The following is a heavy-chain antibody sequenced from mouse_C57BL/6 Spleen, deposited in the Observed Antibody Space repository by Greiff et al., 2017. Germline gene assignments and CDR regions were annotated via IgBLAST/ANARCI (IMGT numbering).Heavy chain of an antibody. Sequence: EVQLVESGGGLVKPGGSLKLSCAASGFTFSDYGMHWVRQAPEKGLEWVAYISSGSSSISYADTVKGRFTISRDNAKNTLFLQMTSLRSEDTAMYYCARRELGSSPYYAMDYWGQGTSVTVSS. CDR2: ISSGSSSI. CDR3: ARRELGSSPYYAMDY. V-gene: IGHV5-17*01. D-gene: IGHD1-1*01. J-gene: IGHJ4*01. CDR1: GFTFSDYG.